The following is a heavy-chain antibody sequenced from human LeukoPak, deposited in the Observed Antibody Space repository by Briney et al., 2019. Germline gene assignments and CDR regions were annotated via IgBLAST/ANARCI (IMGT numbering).Heavy chain of an antibody. CDR3: AREMDDSSGYGY. CDR2: ISGSGDST. D-gene: IGHD3-22*01. V-gene: IGHV3-23*01. CDR1: GFTFSSYG. Sequence: GETLRLSCAASGFTFSSYGLSWVRQTPGKGLEWVSTISGSGDSTYYADSVKGRFTISRDNAKNSLYLQMNSLRAEDTAVYYCAREMDDSSGYGYWGQGTLVTVSS. J-gene: IGHJ4*02.